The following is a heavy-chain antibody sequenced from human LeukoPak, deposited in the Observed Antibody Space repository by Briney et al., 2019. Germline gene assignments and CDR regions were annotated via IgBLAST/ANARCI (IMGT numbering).Heavy chain of an antibody. CDR1: GGSISSGDYY. J-gene: IGHJ3*02. Sequence: SETLSLTCTVSGGSISSGDYYWSWIRQHPGKGLEWIGYIHYSGSTYYNPSLKSRVTISVDTSKNQFSLKLSSVAAADTAVYYCARVVYDAFDIWGQGTMVTVSS. CDR3: ARVVYDAFDI. CDR2: IHYSGST. D-gene: IGHD2-8*01. V-gene: IGHV4-31*03.